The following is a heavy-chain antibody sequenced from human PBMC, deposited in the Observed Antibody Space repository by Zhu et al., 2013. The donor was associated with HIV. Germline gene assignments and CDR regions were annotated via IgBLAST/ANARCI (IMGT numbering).Heavy chain of an antibody. V-gene: IGHV1-69*06. J-gene: IGHJ6*02. CDR2: IIPIFGTA. CDR1: GGTFSSYA. Sequence: QVQLVQSGAEVKKPGSSVKVSCKASGGTFSSYAISWVRQAPGQGLEWMGGIIPIFGTANYAQKFQGRVTITADKSTSTAYMELSSLRSEDTAVYYCARDEYSSSSSFRDYYYYYGMDVWGQGTTVTVSS. CDR3: ARDEYSSSSSFRDYYYYYGMDV. D-gene: IGHD6-6*01.